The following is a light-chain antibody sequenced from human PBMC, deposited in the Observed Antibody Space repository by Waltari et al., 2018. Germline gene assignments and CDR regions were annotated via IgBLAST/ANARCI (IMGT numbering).Light chain of an antibody. J-gene: IGKJ1*01. V-gene: IGKV1-5*01. CDR1: QFVHTW. CDR2: DTS. Sequence: DIQMTQSPSILSASVGDRVTITCRASQFVHTWVAWYQQKPGKPPKLLIYDTSFLHGGVPSRFGGSGSGTEFSLTITSLQPDDFATYYCQQYNTGGGTFDWGTFGRGTKVEIK. CDR3: QQYNTGGGTFDWGT.